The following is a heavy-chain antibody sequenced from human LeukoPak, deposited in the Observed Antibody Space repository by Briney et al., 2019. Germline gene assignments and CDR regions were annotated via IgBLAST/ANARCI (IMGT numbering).Heavy chain of an antibody. V-gene: IGHV4-61*02. J-gene: IGHJ6*03. CDR2: IYTSGST. Sequence: PSETLSLTCTVSGGSISSGSYYWSWIRQPAGKGLEWIGRIYTSGSTNYNPSLKSRVTISVDTSKNQFSLKLSSVTAADTAVYYCARLVGSGYNLYYYYYYMDVWGKGTTVTISS. CDR1: GGSISSGSYY. CDR3: ARLVGSGYNLYYYYYYMDV. D-gene: IGHD5-24*01.